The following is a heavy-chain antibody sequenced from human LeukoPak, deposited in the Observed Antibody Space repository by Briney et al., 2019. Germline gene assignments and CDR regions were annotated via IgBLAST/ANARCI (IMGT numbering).Heavy chain of an antibody. J-gene: IGHJ6*02. V-gene: IGHV1-8*01. CDR1: GYTFSSYD. D-gene: IGHD4-17*01. CDR3: ARGPPNYGDYGGYYYYGMDV. CDR2: MNPNSGNT. Sequence: ASVKVSCKASGYTFSSYDINWVRQATGQGLEWMGLMNPNSGNTGYAQKFQGRVTMTRNTSRSTAYMELSSLRSEDTAAYYCARGPPNYGDYGGYYYYGMDVWGQGTTVTVSS.